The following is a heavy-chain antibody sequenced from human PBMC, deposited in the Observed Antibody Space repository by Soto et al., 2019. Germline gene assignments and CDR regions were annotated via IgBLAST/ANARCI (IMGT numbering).Heavy chain of an antibody. J-gene: IGHJ4*02. CDR3: ARADYGDYSYNFDY. CDR2: ISSSSGYI. CDR1: GFTFSSYS. V-gene: IGHV3-21*01. Sequence: GGSLRLSCAASGFTFSSYSMNWVRQAPGKGLEWVSSISSSSGYIYYADSVKGRLTISRDNAKKSLYLQMNSLRAEDTAVYYCARADYGDYSYNFDYWGQGTLVTVSS. D-gene: IGHD4-17*01.